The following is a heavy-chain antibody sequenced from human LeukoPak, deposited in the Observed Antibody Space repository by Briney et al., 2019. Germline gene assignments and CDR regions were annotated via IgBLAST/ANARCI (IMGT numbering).Heavy chain of an antibody. D-gene: IGHD2-15*01. CDR1: GGTFSSYP. CDR2: IIPILGTA. Sequence: ASVKVSCKASGGTFSSYPISWVRQAPGQGLEWMGRIIPILGTANYAQKFQGRVTITADTSTSTAYMELRSLRSDDTAVYYCARDESMTPDYWGQGTLVTVSS. V-gene: IGHV1-69*08. CDR3: ARDESMTPDY. J-gene: IGHJ4*02.